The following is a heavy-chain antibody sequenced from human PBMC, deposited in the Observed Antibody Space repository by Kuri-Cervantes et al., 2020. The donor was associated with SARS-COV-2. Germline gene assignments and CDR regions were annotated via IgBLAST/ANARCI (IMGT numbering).Heavy chain of an antibody. CDR3: ADGHSRSWYYFDY. CDR2: ISYDGSNQ. J-gene: IGHJ4*02. V-gene: IGHV3-30*03. Sequence: LKIPCPASEFALRTYAMHWVRQAPGKGLECVAVISYDGSNQYYADSVKARFAISRDNSKNTLYLLINSLRAEDTSVFYCADGHSRSWYYFDYWGQGTLVTVSS. D-gene: IGHD6-13*01. CDR1: EFALRTYA.